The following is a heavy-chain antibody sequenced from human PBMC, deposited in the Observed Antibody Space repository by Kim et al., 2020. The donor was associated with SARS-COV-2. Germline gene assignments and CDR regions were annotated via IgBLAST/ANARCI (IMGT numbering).Heavy chain of an antibody. CDR2: IYPGDSDT. Sequence: GESLKISCKGSGYSFTSYWIGWVRQMPGKGLEWMGIIYPGDSDTRYSPSFQGQVTISADKSISTAYLQWSSLKASDTAMYYCAGSGSIVGATDAFDIWGQGTMVTVSS. J-gene: IGHJ3*02. CDR3: AGSGSIVGATDAFDI. D-gene: IGHD1-26*01. V-gene: IGHV5-51*01. CDR1: GYSFTSYW.